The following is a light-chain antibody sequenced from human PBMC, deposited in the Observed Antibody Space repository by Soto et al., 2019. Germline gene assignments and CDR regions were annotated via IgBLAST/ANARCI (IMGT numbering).Light chain of an antibody. V-gene: IGKV3D-15*01. CDR2: DAS. CDR1: QSVRSK. Sequence: EIVMTQSPATLSVSPGERATLSCRASQSVRSKFAWYQQKGGQAARLLIHDASTRATGIPARFSGSGSGTEFTLTISSLQSEDFAVYYCQHYNNWPPFTFGPGTKVDIK. CDR3: QHYNNWPPFT. J-gene: IGKJ3*01.